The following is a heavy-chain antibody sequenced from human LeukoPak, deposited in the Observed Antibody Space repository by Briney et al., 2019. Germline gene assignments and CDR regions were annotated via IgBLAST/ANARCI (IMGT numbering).Heavy chain of an antibody. Sequence: GGSLRLSCAASGFTVSSNYMSWVRQAPGKGLEWVSAISGTGGSTYYADSVKGRFTISRDNSKNTLYLQMNSLRAEDTAVYYCAARNTAMAQYYFDYWGQGTLVTVSS. D-gene: IGHD5-18*01. CDR2: ISGTGGST. CDR1: GFTVSSNY. CDR3: AARNTAMAQYYFDY. V-gene: IGHV3-23*01. J-gene: IGHJ4*02.